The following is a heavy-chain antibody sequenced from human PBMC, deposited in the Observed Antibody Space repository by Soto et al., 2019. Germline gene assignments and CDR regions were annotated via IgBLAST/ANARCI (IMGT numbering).Heavy chain of an antibody. Sequence: EVQLVESGGGLVKPGGSLRLSCAASGFTFSTYNMNWVRQAPGKGLEWVASISSTSVYMYYANSLKGRFTISRANAKSSLYLEVNSLRAEDTAVYYCARGLLLDPCMYWGQGTLVTVSS. CDR2: ISSTSVYM. CDR3: ARGLLLDPCMY. J-gene: IGHJ4*02. CDR1: GFTFSTYN. D-gene: IGHD2-15*01. V-gene: IGHV3-21*01.